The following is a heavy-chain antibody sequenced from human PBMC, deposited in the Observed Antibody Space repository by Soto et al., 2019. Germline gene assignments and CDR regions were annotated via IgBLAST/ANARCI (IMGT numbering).Heavy chain of an antibody. Sequence: EVQLVESGGGLVKPGGSPRLSCAASGFTFSGYTMNWVRQAPGKGLEWVASITSRGSYIYYADSVRGRFTISRDNAKNSPYLQNNSPSAEDTAVYYWARRSNTSSKVRSLDQWGQGTLVTVSS. J-gene: IGHJ4*02. V-gene: IGHV3-21*01. CDR3: ARRSNTSSKVRSLDQ. CDR2: ITSRGSYI. D-gene: IGHD2-2*01. CDR1: GFTFSGYT.